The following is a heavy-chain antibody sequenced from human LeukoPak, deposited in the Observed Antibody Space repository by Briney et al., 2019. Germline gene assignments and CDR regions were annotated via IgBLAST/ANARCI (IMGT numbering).Heavy chain of an antibody. Sequence: PGGSLRLSCAASGFTFRTYGMHWVRQAPGKGLEWVALIWYDGSKQYYADSVKGRFTIYRDNSESTVYLQMNSLRAEDTAVYYCAREPEYFDYWGQGAQVTVSS. V-gene: IGHV3-33*01. CDR3: AREPEYFDY. CDR1: GFTFRTYG. CDR2: IWYDGSKQ. D-gene: IGHD1-14*01. J-gene: IGHJ4*02.